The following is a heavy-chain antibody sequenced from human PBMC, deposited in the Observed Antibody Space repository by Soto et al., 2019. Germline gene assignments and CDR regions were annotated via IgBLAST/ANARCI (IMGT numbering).Heavy chain of an antibody. D-gene: IGHD3-10*01. CDR1: GGSVSSHDYD. CDR3: ARRKSLDV. CDR2: VHDRETA. J-gene: IGHJ6*02. Sequence: QLQLQESGPGLLRPSQTLSLTCSLSGGSVSSHDYDWTWVRQRPGKGLEWIGFVHDRETADYNPSLKSRVSISVDTFKNKVSLRLSSVTAADSGVYYCARRKSLDVWGQGITVIVSS. V-gene: IGHV4-30-4*08.